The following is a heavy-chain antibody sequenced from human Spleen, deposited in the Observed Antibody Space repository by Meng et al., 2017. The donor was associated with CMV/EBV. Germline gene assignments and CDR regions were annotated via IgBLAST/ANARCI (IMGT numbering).Heavy chain of an antibody. D-gene: IGHD3-3*01. CDR3: ARVRVRFTLNWFDP. J-gene: IGHJ5*02. V-gene: IGHV4-30-4*08. CDR2: IYYSGST. CDR1: DASISSGDYS. Sequence: SDASISSGDYSCSWFRQPPGKGLEWIGYIYYSGSTYYNPSLKSRVIISVDMSKNQFSLKLSSVTAADTAVYYCARVRVRFTLNWFDPWGQGTLVTVSS.